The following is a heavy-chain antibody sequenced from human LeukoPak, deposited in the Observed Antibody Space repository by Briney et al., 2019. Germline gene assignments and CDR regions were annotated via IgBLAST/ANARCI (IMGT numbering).Heavy chain of an antibody. CDR3: AGVVPAGPFDY. CDR2: ISYDGGNK. Sequence: GRSLRLSCAASGFTFSSYGMHWVRQAPGKGLEWVAVISYDGGNKYYADSVKGRLTISRDNSKNTLYLQMNSLRAEDTAVYYCAGVVPAGPFDYWGQGTLVTVSS. CDR1: GFTFSSYG. V-gene: IGHV3-30*03. J-gene: IGHJ4*02. D-gene: IGHD2-2*01.